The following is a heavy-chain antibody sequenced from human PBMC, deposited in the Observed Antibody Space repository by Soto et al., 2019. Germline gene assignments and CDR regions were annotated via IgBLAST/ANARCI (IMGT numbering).Heavy chain of an antibody. V-gene: IGHV3-23*01. CDR3: AKAPRYISSSLYYYYGMDV. J-gene: IGHJ6*02. CDR1: GFTFSSYA. D-gene: IGHD6-6*01. Sequence: EVQLLESGGGLVQPGGSLRLSCAASGFTFSSYAMSWVRQAPGKGLEWVSAISGSGGSTYYADSVKGRFTISRDNSKNTLYLQMNSLRAEDTAVYYCAKAPRYISSSLYYYYGMDVWGQGTKVTVSS. CDR2: ISGSGGST.